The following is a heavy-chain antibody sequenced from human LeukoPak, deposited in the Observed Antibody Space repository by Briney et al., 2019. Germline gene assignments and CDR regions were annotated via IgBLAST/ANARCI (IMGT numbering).Heavy chain of an antibody. J-gene: IGHJ4*02. CDR3: ARDAVTGYSSGWYKPFPFDY. CDR1: GFTLSNHN. D-gene: IGHD6-19*01. V-gene: IGHV3-21*01. Sequence: GGSLRLSCAASGFTLSNHNMNWVRQAPGKGLEWVSSISGSSSYLFFADSVKGRFTISRDNTKNSLYLQMNSLRVDDTAVYYCARDAVTGYSSGWYKPFPFDYWGQGSLVTVSS. CDR2: ISGSSSYL.